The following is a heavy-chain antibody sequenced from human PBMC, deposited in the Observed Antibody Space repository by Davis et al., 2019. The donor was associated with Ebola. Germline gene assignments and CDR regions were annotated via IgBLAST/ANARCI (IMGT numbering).Heavy chain of an antibody. CDR3: ASDDKVVPAAMLWREDAFDI. J-gene: IGHJ3*02. Sequence: AASVKVSCKASGGTFSSYAISWVRQAPGQGLEWMGGIIPIFGTANYAQKFQGRVTITADESTSTAYMELSSLRSEDTAVYYCASDDKVVPAAMLWREDAFDIWPRDDGHRLF. V-gene: IGHV1-69*13. CDR1: GGTFSSYA. D-gene: IGHD2-2*01. CDR2: IIPIFGTA.